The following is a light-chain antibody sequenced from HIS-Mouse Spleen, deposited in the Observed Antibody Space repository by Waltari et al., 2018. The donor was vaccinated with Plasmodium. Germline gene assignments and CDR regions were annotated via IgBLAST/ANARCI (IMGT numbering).Light chain of an antibody. Sequence: PGQSITISCTGTSSDVGRYNLVSWYHQHPGKAPKLMIYEGSKRPSGVSNRFSGSKSGNTASLTISGLQAEDEADYYCCSYAGSSTWVFGGGTKLTVL. V-gene: IGLV2-23*01. CDR1: SSDVGRYNL. J-gene: IGLJ3*02. CDR2: EGS. CDR3: CSYAGSSTWV.